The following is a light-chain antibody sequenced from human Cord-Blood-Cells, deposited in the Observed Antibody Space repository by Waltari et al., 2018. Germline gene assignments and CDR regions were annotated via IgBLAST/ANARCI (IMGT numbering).Light chain of an antibody. CDR3: MQALQTPYT. J-gene: IGKJ2*01. CDR2: LGS. Sequence: DIVMTQSPLSLPVTPGEPASISCRSSQSRLHSNGYNYLDWYLQKPGQSPQLLIYLGSNQASGVPDRFSGSGSGTDFTLKISRVEAEDVGVYYCMQALQTPYTFGQGTKLEIK. CDR1: QSRLHSNGYNY. V-gene: IGKV2-28*01.